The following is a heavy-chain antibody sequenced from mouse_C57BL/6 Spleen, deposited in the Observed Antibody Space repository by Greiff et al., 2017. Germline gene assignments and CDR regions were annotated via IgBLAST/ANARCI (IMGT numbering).Heavy chain of an antibody. D-gene: IGHD2-12*01. CDR3: DKGSYDRAMDY. CDR2: IWRGGST. V-gene: IGHV2-5*01. CDR1: GFSLTSYG. J-gene: IGHJ4*01. Sequence: VQLQESGPGLVQPSQSLSITCTVSGFSLTSYGVHWVRQSPGKGLEWLGVIWRGGSTDYNAAFMSRLSITKDNSKGQVFFKMNSLQADDTAIYYCDKGSYDRAMDYWGQGTSVTVSS.